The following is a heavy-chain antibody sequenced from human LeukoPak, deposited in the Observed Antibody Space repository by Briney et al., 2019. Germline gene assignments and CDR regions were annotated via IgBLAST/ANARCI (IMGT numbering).Heavy chain of an antibody. J-gene: IGHJ4*02. CDR1: GGSISSSSYY. CDR2: IYYSGST. D-gene: IGHD6-6*01. Sequence: SETLSLTCTVSGGSISSSSYYWGWIRQPPGKGLEWIGSIYYSGSTYYNPSLKSRVTISVDTSKNQFSLKLSSVTAADTAVYYCARVLSSSEGFDYWGQGTLVTVSS. CDR3: ARVLSSSEGFDY. V-gene: IGHV4-39*07.